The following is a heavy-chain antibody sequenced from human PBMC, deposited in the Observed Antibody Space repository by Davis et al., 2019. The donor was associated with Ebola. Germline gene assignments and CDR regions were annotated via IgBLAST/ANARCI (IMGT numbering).Heavy chain of an antibody. Sequence: GESLKISCAGSGFTFSDHYMDWVRQAPGKGLEWVGRILNKLNSHTTEYAASVKGKFTISRDDSEDSMFLQMNSLKTEGTAVYYCSRNLRGPTGYYYMDVWGKGTTVTVSS. D-gene: IGHD1-26*01. CDR2: ILNKLNSHTT. J-gene: IGHJ6*03. CDR1: GFTFSDHY. V-gene: IGHV3-72*01. CDR3: SRNLRGPTGYYYMDV.